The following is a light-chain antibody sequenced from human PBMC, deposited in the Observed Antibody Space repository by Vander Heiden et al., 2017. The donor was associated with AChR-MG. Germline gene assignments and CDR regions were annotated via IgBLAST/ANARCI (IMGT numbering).Light chain of an antibody. J-gene: IGLJ3*02. CDR3: DAWDDSLSRVL. CDR1: NSNIGSNC. Sequence: QPVLTPPPSSSGTPGRRVTISCSGGNSNIGSNCVYWYQQCPGTAPKLLIYSEEQRPSGVPDRFSASKSDTSASLAISGARAEDEAVYYCDAWDDSLSRVLFGGGTKLTVL. CDR2: SEE. V-gene: IGLV1-47*02.